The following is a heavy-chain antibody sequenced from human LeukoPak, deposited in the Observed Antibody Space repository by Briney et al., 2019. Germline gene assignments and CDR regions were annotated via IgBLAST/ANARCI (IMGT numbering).Heavy chain of an antibody. J-gene: IGHJ4*02. CDR2: INQSGRT. D-gene: IGHD4/OR15-4a*01. CDR1: GGSFSNYY. Sequence: KTSETLSLTCAVYGGSFSNYYWSWIRQPPGKGLEWIGEINQSGRTNCNPSLKRRVTISVATSKKQFSLKLRSVTAADAAVYYCARGSFRGATDYWGQGTLVTVSS. V-gene: IGHV4-34*01. CDR3: ARGSFRGATDY.